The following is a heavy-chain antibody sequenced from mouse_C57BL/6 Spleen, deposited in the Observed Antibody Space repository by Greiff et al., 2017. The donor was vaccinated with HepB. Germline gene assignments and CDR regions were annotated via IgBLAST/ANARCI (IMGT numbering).Heavy chain of an antibody. CDR1: GFTFSSYA. CDR2: ISDGGSYT. Sequence: EVHLVESGGGLVKPGGSLKLSCAASGFTFSSYAMSWVRQTPEKRLEWVATISDGGSYTYYPDNVKGRFTISRDNAKNNLYLQMSHLKSEDTAMYYCARDHYGSSYDWFAYWGQGTLVTVSA. CDR3: ARDHYGSSYDWFAY. J-gene: IGHJ3*01. D-gene: IGHD1-1*01. V-gene: IGHV5-4*01.